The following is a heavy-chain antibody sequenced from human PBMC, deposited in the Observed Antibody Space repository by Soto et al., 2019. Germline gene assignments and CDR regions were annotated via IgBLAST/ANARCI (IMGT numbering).Heavy chain of an antibody. Sequence: SETLSLTCSVNGDSINSDSVYWSWIRQSPGKGLEYIGYITYNGRTFYNPSLKSRVTMSVDTPKNQFSLGVRSVTAADTAVYYCARERQVGPSSGRFDPWGQGTLVTVSS. V-gene: IGHV4-31*03. J-gene: IGHJ5*02. CDR2: ITYNGRT. CDR3: ARERQVGPSSGRFDP. CDR1: GDSINSDSVY.